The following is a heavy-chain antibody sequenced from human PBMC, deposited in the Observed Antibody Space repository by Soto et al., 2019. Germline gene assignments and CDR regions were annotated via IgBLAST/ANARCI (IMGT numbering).Heavy chain of an antibody. J-gene: IGHJ5*02. D-gene: IGHD5-18*01. CDR3: ARGGGYSYGHNWFDP. CDR1: GGSINYYY. CDR2: ISYGGST. V-gene: IGHV4-59*01. Sequence: QVQLQESGPGLVKPSETLFLTCTVSGGSINYYYWSWIRQPPGKGLEWIAYISYGGSTNYNPSLKSRVTISVDMSNNLLSLKLSSVTAADTAVYYCARGGGYSYGHNWFDPWGQGTLVTVSS.